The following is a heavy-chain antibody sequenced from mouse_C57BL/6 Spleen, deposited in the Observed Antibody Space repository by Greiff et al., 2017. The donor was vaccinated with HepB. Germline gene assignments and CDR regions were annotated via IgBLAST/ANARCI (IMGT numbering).Heavy chain of an antibody. J-gene: IGHJ2*01. Sequence: VQLQQSGPELVKPGASVKLSCKASGYSFTGYYMNWVKQSPEKSLEWIGEINPSTGGTTYNQKFKAKSTLTVDKSSSPSYMQLTSLTSEDSAVYYWVSMDYWGQGTTLTVSS. CDR1: GYSFTGYY. CDR3: VSMDY. V-gene: IGHV1-42*01. CDR2: INPSTGGT.